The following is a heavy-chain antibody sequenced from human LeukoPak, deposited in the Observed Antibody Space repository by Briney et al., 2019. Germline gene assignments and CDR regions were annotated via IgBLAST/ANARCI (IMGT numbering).Heavy chain of an antibody. CDR2: ISSSSSTI. V-gene: IGHV3-48*04. CDR1: GFTFSSYS. J-gene: IGHJ4*02. CDR3: ARIGSGWYWDY. Sequence: GFLRLSCAASGFTFSSYSMNWVRQAPGKGLEWVSYISSSSSTIYYADPVKGRFTFSRDNAKNLVYLQMNSLRVEDTAVYYCARIGSGWYWDYWGQGILVTVSS. D-gene: IGHD6-19*01.